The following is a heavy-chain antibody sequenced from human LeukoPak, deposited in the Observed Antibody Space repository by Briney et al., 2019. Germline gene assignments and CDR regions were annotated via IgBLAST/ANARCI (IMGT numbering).Heavy chain of an antibody. V-gene: IGHV4-30-2*01. CDR3: ARGVGFDAFDI. Sequence: SXTLXLTCAVSGGSISSGDYSWSWLRXPPGKGLEWIGYIYNSGSPYLNPSLKSRVTISIDRSKNQFSLKLSSVTAADTAVYYCARGVGFDAFDIWGQGTMVTVSS. D-gene: IGHD1-26*01. CDR1: GGSISSGDYS. J-gene: IGHJ3*02. CDR2: IYNSGSP.